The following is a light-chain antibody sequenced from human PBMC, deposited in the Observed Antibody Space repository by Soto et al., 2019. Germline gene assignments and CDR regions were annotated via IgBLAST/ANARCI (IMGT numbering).Light chain of an antibody. Sequence: DIQMTQSPSTLSASVGDRVTITCRASQSISSRLAWYQQKPGKAPKLLIYDATSLESGVPSMFSGSGSGTEFTLTIRSLQPDGFASYYCQQYKSYSGTFGQGTKVEIK. V-gene: IGKV1-5*01. CDR1: QSISSR. J-gene: IGKJ1*01. CDR2: DAT. CDR3: QQYKSYSGT.